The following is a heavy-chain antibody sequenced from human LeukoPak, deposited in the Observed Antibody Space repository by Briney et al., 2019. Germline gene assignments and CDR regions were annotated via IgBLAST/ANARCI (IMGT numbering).Heavy chain of an antibody. V-gene: IGHV3-33*01. CDR2: IWYDGSNK. CDR3: ARVGLLVAFDI. Sequence: PGRCLRLSCAASVYTLSSYYTHCVSHAPCKGLEWVAVIWYDGSNKYYAESVKGRFTISRDNSKHTLYLQMNSLRAEDTAVYYCARVGLLVAFDIWGQGTMVTVSS. CDR1: VYTLSSYY. D-gene: IGHD2-8*02. J-gene: IGHJ3*02.